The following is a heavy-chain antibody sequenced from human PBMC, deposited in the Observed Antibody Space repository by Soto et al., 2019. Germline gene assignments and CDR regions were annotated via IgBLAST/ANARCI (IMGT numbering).Heavy chain of an antibody. CDR3: TTYTGYGMDV. CDR1: GFIVSSKY. V-gene: IGHV3-53*02. J-gene: IGHJ6*02. D-gene: IGHD3-16*01. Sequence: EVQMVETGGGLSQPGGSLRLSCAVSGFIVSSKYMTCVRQAPGKGLEWVSVIYTGGSTHYADSARGRFTISRDSSKNTLYLQMNSLRAEDAAVYYCTTYTGYGMDVWGQGTTVTVSS. CDR2: IYTGGST.